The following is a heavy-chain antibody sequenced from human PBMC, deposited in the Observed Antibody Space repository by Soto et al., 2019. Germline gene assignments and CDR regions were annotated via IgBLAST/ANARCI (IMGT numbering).Heavy chain of an antibody. CDR3: ATPFGMDV. Sequence: PGESLKISCQGSGYTFTSYWIGWVRQMPGKGLEWVAIIYPADSNTRYSPSFRGQVTISADKSISTAYPQWSSLKASDTAIYYCATPFGMDVWGQWTTVTVSS. CDR2: IYPADSNT. J-gene: IGHJ6*02. V-gene: IGHV5-51*01. CDR1: GYTFTSYW.